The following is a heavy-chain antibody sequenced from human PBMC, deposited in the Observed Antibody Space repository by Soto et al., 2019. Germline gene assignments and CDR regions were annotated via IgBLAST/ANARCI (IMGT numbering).Heavy chain of an antibody. CDR2: INPSGGST. D-gene: IGHD4-17*01. V-gene: IGHV1-46*01. Sequence: SSVKVSCKASGYTFTRYYVHWVRQAPGQGLEWMGIINPSGGSTSYAQKFQGRVTMTRDTATSTDYMELSSLRSEDTAVYYCATVMAVTTYFDYWGQGALDTVAS. CDR3: ATVMAVTTYFDY. J-gene: IGHJ4*02. CDR1: GYTFTRYY.